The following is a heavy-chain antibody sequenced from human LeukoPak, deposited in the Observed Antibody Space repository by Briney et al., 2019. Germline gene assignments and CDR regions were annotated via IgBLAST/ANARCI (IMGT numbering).Heavy chain of an antibody. Sequence: GASVKVSCKASGGTFSSYAISWVRQAPGQGLERMGGIIPIFGTANYAQKFQGRVAITADESTSTAYMELSSLRSEDTAVYYCAREYSSGAPTHFDYWGQGTLVTVSS. CDR1: GGTFSSYA. J-gene: IGHJ4*02. CDR3: AREYSSGAPTHFDY. CDR2: IIPIFGTA. D-gene: IGHD2-15*01. V-gene: IGHV1-69*13.